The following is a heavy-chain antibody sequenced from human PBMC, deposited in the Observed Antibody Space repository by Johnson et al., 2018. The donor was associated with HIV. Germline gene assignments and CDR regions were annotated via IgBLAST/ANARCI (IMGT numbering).Heavy chain of an antibody. Sequence: VQLVESGGGLVQPGGSLRLSCAASGFTFSSYAMSWVRQAPGKGLEWVSAISGSGVSTYYADSVKGRFTISRDNAKNSLYLQMNSLRAGDTAVYYCARVGIAAAGRDAFDIWGQGTMVTVSS. V-gene: IGHV3-23*04. J-gene: IGHJ3*02. CDR2: ISGSGVST. D-gene: IGHD6-13*01. CDR1: GFTFSSYA. CDR3: ARVGIAAAGRDAFDI.